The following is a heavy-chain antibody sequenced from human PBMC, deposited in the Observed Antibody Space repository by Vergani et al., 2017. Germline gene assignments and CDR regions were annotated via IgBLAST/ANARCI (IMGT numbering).Heavy chain of an antibody. CDR1: GDSISSGVYY. CDR3: GRMGCYDEGDAFRVGYFDS. Sequence: QVQLQESGPGLVKPSQTLSLTCSVSGDSISSGVYYWNWIRQHPGKGQEWIGYIYSTGSTHHNPSLRRRINMSVDTSKNQFSLKLNSVTAADAAMYYCGRMGCYDEGDAFRVGYFDSWGPGILVTVSS. V-gene: IGHV4-31*03. J-gene: IGHJ4*02. D-gene: IGHD2-2*01. CDR2: IYSTGST.